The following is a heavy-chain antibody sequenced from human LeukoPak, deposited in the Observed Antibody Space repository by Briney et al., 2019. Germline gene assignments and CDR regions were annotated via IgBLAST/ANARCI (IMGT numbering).Heavy chain of an antibody. CDR1: GYTFASYA. Sequence: ASVTVSCKASGYTFASYAMHWVRQAPGQRLEWMGWINAGNGNTKYSQKFQGRVTITRDTSASTAYMELSSLRSEDTAVYSCARGVATNRYYFDYWGQGTLVTVSS. J-gene: IGHJ4*02. D-gene: IGHD5-12*01. V-gene: IGHV1-3*01. CDR3: ARGVATNRYYFDY. CDR2: INAGNGNT.